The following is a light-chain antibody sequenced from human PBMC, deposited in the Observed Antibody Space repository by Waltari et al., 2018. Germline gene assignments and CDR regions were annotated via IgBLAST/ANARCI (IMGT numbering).Light chain of an antibody. Sequence: QSALTQPASVSGSPGQPITISCTGTSSDVGTYTLVSWYPYHSGKGPKVLIYEGSKRPSGVANRFSGAESSNTASLTISGLQAEDEADYYCCSYAGGTTSVLFGGGTKLTVL. CDR3: CSYAGGTTSVL. V-gene: IGLV2-23*01. CDR1: SSDVGTYTL. CDR2: EGS. J-gene: IGLJ2*01.